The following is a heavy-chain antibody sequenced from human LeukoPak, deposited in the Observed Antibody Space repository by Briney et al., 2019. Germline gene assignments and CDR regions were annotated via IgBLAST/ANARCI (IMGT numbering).Heavy chain of an antibody. CDR1: GGSISSHY. Sequence: SETLSLTCTVSGGSISSHYWSWIRQPPGKGLEWIGYIYYSESTNYNPSLKSRVTISVDTSKNQFSLKLSSVTAADTAVYYCASGGELDPDAFDIWGQGTMVTVSS. J-gene: IGHJ3*02. D-gene: IGHD1-26*01. CDR2: IYYSEST. V-gene: IGHV4-59*11. CDR3: ASGGELDPDAFDI.